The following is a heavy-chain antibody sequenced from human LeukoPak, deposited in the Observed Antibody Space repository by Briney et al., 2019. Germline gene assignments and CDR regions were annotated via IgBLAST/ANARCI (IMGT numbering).Heavy chain of an antibody. V-gene: IGHV3-9*01. Sequence: GGSLRLSCAASGFTFDDYAMHWVRQAPGKGLEWVSGISWNRGSIGYVDSVKGRFTISRDNAKNSLYLQMNSLRAEDTALYYCAKDRYGSGLYYFDYWGQGTLVTVSS. J-gene: IGHJ4*02. CDR3: AKDRYGSGLYYFDY. D-gene: IGHD3-10*01. CDR1: GFTFDDYA. CDR2: ISWNRGSI.